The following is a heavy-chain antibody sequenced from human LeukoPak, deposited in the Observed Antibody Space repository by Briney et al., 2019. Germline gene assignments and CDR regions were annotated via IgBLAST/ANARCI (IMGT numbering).Heavy chain of an antibody. V-gene: IGHV3-48*01. J-gene: IGHJ6*02. Sequence: GGSLRLSCAASGFTFSSCSMNWVRQAPGKGLEWVSYISSSSSTIYYADSVKGRFTISRDNAKNSLYLQMNSLRAEVTAVYYCAIVYGMDVWGQGTTVTVSS. CDR2: ISSSSSTI. CDR1: GFTFSSCS. CDR3: AIVYGMDV.